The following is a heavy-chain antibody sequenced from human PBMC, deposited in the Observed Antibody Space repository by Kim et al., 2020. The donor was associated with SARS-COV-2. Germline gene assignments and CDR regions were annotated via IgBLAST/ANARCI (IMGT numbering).Heavy chain of an antibody. J-gene: IGHJ4*02. V-gene: IGHV3-15*01. D-gene: IGHD6-13*01. Sequence: DYAAPVKGRFTISRDESKNTLYLQMNSLKTEDTAVYYCTTASSWYHPFDYWGQGTLVTVSS. CDR3: TTASSWYHPFDY.